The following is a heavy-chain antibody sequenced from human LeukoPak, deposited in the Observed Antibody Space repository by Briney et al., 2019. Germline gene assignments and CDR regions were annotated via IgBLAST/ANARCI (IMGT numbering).Heavy chain of an antibody. CDR2: ISPSSNYI. CDR1: GFTFSNYG. J-gene: IGHJ3*02. D-gene: IGHD1-26*01. CDR3: ARLSTYYAFDI. Sequence: GGSLRLSCAASGFTFSNYGMNWVRQAPGKGLEWVSSISPSSNYIYNADSVKGRFTISRDNAKNSLYLQMNSLRAEDTAVYYCARLSTYYAFDIWGQGTMVTVSS. V-gene: IGHV3-21*01.